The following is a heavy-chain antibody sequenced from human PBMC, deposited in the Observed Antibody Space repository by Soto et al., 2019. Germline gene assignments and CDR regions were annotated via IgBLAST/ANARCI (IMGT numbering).Heavy chain of an antibody. V-gene: IGHV1-69*13. CDR2: IISMFGTT. Sequence: SVTVACRASGASITCYAVSWVREAPVQGLEWMRGIISMFGTTHYAQKFQGRVTITADESTNTVYMELFRLRSDDTASYYCARDRCHGAGCYCWLDPSGERRLVTV. J-gene: IGHJ5*02. D-gene: IGHD3-10*01. CDR3: ARDRCHGAGCYCWLDP. CDR1: GASITCYA.